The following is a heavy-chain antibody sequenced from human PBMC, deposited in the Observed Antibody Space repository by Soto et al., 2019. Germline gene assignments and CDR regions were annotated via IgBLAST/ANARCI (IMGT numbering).Heavy chain of an antibody. V-gene: IGHV3-23*01. D-gene: IGHD3-9*01. J-gene: IGHJ4*02. Sequence: PGGSLRLSCTASGFTFSSYAMSWVRQAPGKGLEWVSAISGSGASTYYADSVKGRFTISRDNSKNTLYLQMNSLRAEDTAVYYCAHFDWFIDYWGQGTLVTVSS. CDR1: GFTFSSYA. CDR2: ISGSGAST. CDR3: AHFDWFIDY.